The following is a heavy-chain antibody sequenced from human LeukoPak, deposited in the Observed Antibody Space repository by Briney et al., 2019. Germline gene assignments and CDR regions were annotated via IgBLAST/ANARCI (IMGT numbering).Heavy chain of an antibody. V-gene: IGHV4-39*01. J-gene: IGHJ4*02. D-gene: IGHD6-6*01. CDR3: ARRGIAAREFYYFDY. CDR2: IYYSGST. Sequence: SETLSLTCTVSGGSISSSSYYWGWIRQPPGKGLEWIGSIYYSGSTYYNPSLKSRVTISVDTSKNQFSLKLSSVTAADTAVYYCARRGIAAREFYYFDYWGQGTLVTVSS. CDR1: GGSISSSSYY.